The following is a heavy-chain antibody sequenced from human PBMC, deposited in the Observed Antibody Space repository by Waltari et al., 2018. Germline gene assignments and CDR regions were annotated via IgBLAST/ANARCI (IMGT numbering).Heavy chain of an antibody. V-gene: IGHV3-74*03. CDR3: IRDLAGAWGR. CDR1: GFIFSNYW. D-gene: IGHD1-26*01. J-gene: IGHJ4*02. CDR2: INEDGTTT. Sequence: DVQLVESGGGLVQPGGSLRLSCVDSGFIFSNYWMHWVRQVPGKGLLWVARINEDGTTTTYADSVRGRFAIYRDNARSTLYLQMNSLRVEDTAIYYCIRDLAGAWGRWGQGTPVTVSS.